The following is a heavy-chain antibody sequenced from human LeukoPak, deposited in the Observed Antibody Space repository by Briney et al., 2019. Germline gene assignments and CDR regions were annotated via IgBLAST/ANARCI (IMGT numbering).Heavy chain of an antibody. D-gene: IGHD5-24*01. CDR3: ARRDGYFFDY. V-gene: IGHV4-34*01. J-gene: IGHJ4*02. Sequence: PSETLSLTCAVNGGSFSGYYWSWIRQPPGKGLEWIGEINHSGSTNYNPSLKSRVTISVDTSKNQFSLKLSSVTAADTAVYYCARRDGYFFDYWGQGALVTVSS. CDR1: GGSFSGYY. CDR2: INHSGST.